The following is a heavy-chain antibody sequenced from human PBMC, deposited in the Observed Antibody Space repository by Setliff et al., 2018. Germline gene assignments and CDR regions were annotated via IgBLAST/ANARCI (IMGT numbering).Heavy chain of an antibody. CDR1: GVSIRSYY. D-gene: IGHD4-17*01. V-gene: IGHV4-59*01. CDR2: IFYSGSS. Sequence: TLSLTCTVSGVSIRSYYWSWIRQPPGKGLEWIGYIFYSGSSNYNPSLQSRVSISVDTSKNQLSLKLDSLTAADTAVYFCARLPRTVTHFDYWGQGALVTVSS. J-gene: IGHJ4*02. CDR3: ARLPRTVTHFDY.